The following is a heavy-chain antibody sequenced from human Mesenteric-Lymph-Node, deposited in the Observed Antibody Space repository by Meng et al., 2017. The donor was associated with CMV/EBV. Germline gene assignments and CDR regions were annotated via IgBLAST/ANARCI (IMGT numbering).Heavy chain of an antibody. D-gene: IGHD2-2*01. J-gene: IGHJ4*02. V-gene: IGHV3-30*02. CDR1: GFTFSSYG. CDR3: ALVVPAY. CDR2: IRYDGSNK. Sequence: GESLKISCAASGFTFSSYGMHWVRQAPGKGLEWVAFIRYDGSNKYYADSVKGRFTISRDNSKNTLYLQMNSLRAEDTAVYYCALVVPAYWGQGTLVTVSS.